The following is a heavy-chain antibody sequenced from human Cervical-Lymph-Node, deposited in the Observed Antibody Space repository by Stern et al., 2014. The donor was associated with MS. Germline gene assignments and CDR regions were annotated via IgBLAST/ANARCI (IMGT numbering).Heavy chain of an antibody. CDR2: ISYYGSNK. V-gene: IGHV3-30-3*01. CDR1: GFTFSSYA. Sequence: VQLVESGGGVVQPGRSLRLSCAASGFTFSSYAMHWVRQAPGQGLEWVAVISYYGSNKYYADSVKGRFTISRDNSKNTLYLQMNSLRAEDTAVYYCARGGFGIAAAGTSDYWGQGTLVTVSS. J-gene: IGHJ4*02. D-gene: IGHD6-13*01. CDR3: ARGGFGIAAAGTSDY.